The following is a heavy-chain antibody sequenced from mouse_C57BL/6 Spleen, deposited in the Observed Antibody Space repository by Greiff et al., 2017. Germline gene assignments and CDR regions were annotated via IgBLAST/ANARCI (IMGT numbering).Heavy chain of an antibody. V-gene: IGHV5-6*01. CDR1: GFTFSSYG. CDR3: ARQGTTVVAPFDY. J-gene: IGHJ2*01. Sequence: EVQGVESGGDLVKPGGSLKLSCAASGFTFSSYGMSWVRPTPDKRLEWVATISSGGSYTYYPDSVKGRFTISRDNAKNTLYLQMSSLKSEDTAMDYCARQGTTVVAPFDYWGQGTTLTVSS. CDR2: ISSGGSYT. D-gene: IGHD1-1*01.